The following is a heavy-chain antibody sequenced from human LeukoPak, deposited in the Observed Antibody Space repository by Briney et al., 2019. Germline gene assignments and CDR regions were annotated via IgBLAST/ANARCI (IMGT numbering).Heavy chain of an antibody. V-gene: IGHV1-18*01. J-gene: IGHJ4*02. CDR2: ISAYNGNT. D-gene: IGHD3-10*01. CDR1: GYTFTSYG. Sequence: ASVKVSCMASGYTFTSYGISWVRQAPGQGLEWMGWISAYNGNTNYAQKLQGRVTMTTDTSTSTAYMELRSLRSDDTAVYYCAVSKNLWFGELPHYFDYWGQGTLVTVSS. CDR3: AVSKNLWFGELPHYFDY.